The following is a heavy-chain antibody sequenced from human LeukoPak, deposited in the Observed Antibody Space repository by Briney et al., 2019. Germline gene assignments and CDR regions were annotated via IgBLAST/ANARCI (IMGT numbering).Heavy chain of an antibody. J-gene: IGHJ3*02. D-gene: IGHD4-17*01. CDR3: ARGTVTTSMKAFDI. V-gene: IGHV4-59*08. Sequence: SETPSLTCTVSGGTISSYYWSWIRQPPGKGLEWIGYIYYSGSPNYNPSLKSRVTISVDTFKKQSSLKLSSVTAADTAVYYCARGTVTTSMKAFDIWGQGTMVTVSS. CDR1: GGTISSYY. CDR2: IYYSGSP.